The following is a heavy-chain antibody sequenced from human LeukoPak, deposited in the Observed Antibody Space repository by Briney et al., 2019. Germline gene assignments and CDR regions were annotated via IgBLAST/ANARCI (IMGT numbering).Heavy chain of an antibody. CDR2: IYYSGST. V-gene: IGHV4-61*01. J-gene: IGHJ6*03. D-gene: IGHD6-13*01. Sequence: SETLSLTCTVSGGSVSSGSYYWSWIRQPPGKGLEWIGYIYYSGSTNYNPSLKSRVTISVDTSKNQFSLKLSSVTAADTAVYYCARWGAAAGTYYYYYYMGVWGKGTTVTVSS. CDR3: ARWGAAAGTYYYYYYMGV. CDR1: GGSVSSGSYY.